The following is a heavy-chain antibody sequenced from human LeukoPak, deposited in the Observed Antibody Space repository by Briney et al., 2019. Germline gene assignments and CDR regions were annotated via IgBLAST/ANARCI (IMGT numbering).Heavy chain of an antibody. Sequence: ASVKVSCKASGYTLTAYYMHWVRQAPGQGLEWMGWITPNSGGTKYAQRFQGRVTMTRDTSTSTVYMELSSLRSEDTAVYYCARAGYSSSWDPFDYWGQGTLVTVSS. J-gene: IGHJ4*02. CDR3: ARAGYSSSWDPFDY. CDR1: GYTLTAYY. CDR2: ITPNSGGT. V-gene: IGHV1-2*02. D-gene: IGHD6-6*01.